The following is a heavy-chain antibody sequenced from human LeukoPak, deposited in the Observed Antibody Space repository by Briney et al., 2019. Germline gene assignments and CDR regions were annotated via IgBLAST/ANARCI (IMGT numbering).Heavy chain of an antibody. D-gene: IGHD3-10*01. V-gene: IGHV4-59*08. Sequence: PSETLSLTCTVSGGSISNYYWNWIRQPPGKGLEWIGHIYYSGSTNYNPSLKSRVSISVDTSKNQISLNLSSVTAADTAVYYCARSPADYYGSGSCDYWGQGALVTVSS. CDR2: IYYSGST. CDR3: ARSPADYYGSGSCDY. J-gene: IGHJ4*02. CDR1: GGSISNYY.